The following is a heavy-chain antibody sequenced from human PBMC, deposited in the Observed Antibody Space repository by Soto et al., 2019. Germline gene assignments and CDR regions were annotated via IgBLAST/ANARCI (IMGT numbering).Heavy chain of an antibody. CDR3: ARIGGADYYYYGMDV. J-gene: IGHJ6*02. V-gene: IGHV2-70*11. Sequence: SGSYAGEPTQTLTLTCTFSGFSLSTSGMCVSWIRQPPGKALEWLARIDWDDDKYYSTSLKTRLTISKDTSKNQVVLTMTNMDPVDTATYYCARIGGADYYYYGMDVWGQGTTVTVSS. D-gene: IGHD1-26*01. CDR1: GFSLSTSGMC. CDR2: IDWDDDK.